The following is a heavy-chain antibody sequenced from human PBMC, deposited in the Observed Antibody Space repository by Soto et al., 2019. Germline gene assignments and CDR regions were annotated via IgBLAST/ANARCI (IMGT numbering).Heavy chain of an antibody. Sequence: QVQLVQSGAEVKKPGASVKVSCKASGYTFTSYGISWVRQAPGQGLEWMGWTSAYNGNTNYAQKLQGRVTMTTDTSTSTAYMELRSLRSDDTAVYYCARSADYDILPGDYNVMGYLGQGTLVTVSS. J-gene: IGHJ4*02. CDR2: TSAYNGNT. D-gene: IGHD3-9*01. CDR3: ARSADYDILPGDYNVMGY. CDR1: GYTFTSYG. V-gene: IGHV1-18*01.